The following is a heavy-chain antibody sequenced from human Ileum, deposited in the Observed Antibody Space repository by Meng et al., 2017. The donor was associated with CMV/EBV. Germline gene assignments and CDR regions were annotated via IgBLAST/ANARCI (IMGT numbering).Heavy chain of an antibody. CDR2: IYYSGST. CDR3: ARQTYGGNSREYYFDY. CDR1: GGSISSGDYY. J-gene: IGHJ4*02. D-gene: IGHD4-23*01. Sequence: QVQRQEWGPGLVKPSQPLSLTCIVSGGSISSGDYYWSWIRQPPGKGLEWIGYIYYSGSTYYNPSLKSRLTISLDTSKNQFSLKLSSVTAADTGVYYCARQTYGGNSREYYFDYWGQGTLVTVSS. V-gene: IGHV4-30-4*08.